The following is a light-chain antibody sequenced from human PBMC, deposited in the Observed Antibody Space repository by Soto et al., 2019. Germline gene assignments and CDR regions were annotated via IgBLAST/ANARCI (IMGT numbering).Light chain of an antibody. CDR2: STS. V-gene: IGKV3-20*01. Sequence: EILLTQSPDTLSFSPGERATLSCRASQRVSSDSLAWYQQQPGQAHRLLIYSTSNRATGIPDRFSGSGSGTDFTLTIRRLEPEDFALYYCQQYGRSQTFGQGTKVAIK. CDR3: QQYGRSQT. CDR1: QRVSSDS. J-gene: IGKJ1*01.